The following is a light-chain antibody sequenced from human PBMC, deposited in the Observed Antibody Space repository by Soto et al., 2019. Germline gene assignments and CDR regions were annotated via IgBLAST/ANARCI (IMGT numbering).Light chain of an antibody. CDR2: KAS. Sequence: DIQMTQSPSTLSASVGDRVTITCRASQSISSWLAWYQQKPGKAPKLLIYKASSLEGGVASRFSGSGSGTEFTLTISSLQPDDFGTYYCQQYNSNPLTFGGGTKVEIK. CDR1: QSISSW. CDR3: QQYNSNPLT. J-gene: IGKJ4*01. V-gene: IGKV1-5*03.